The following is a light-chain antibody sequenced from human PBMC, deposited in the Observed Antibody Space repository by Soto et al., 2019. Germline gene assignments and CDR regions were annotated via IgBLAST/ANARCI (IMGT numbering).Light chain of an antibody. V-gene: IGLV2-14*01. Sequence: QSVLTQPASVSGSPGQSITISCTGTSSDVGGYKYVSWYQQHPGKAPKLMIYEVSNRPSGVSNRFSGSKSGNTASLTISGLQAEDEANYYCSSYTSSSTDVFGPGTKLTVL. J-gene: IGLJ1*01. CDR1: SSDVGGYKY. CDR2: EVS. CDR3: SSYTSSSTDV.